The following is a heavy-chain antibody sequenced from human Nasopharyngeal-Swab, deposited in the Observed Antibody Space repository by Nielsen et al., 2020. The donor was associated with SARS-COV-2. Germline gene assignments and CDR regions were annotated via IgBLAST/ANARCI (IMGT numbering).Heavy chain of an antibody. CDR1: GGSISSSSYY. CDR3: ASSYSSGWYFLDV. V-gene: IGHV4-39*01. Sequence: GSLRLSCTVSGGSISSSSYYWGWIRQPPGKGLEWIGSIYYSGSTYYNPSLKSRVTISVDTSKNQFSLKLSSVTAADTAVYYCASSYSSGWYFLDVWGQGTTVTVSS. CDR2: IYYSGST. D-gene: IGHD6-19*01. J-gene: IGHJ6*02.